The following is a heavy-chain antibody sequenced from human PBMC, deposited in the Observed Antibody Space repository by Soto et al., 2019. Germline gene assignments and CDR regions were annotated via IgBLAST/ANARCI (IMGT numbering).Heavy chain of an antibody. Sequence: QVQLVQSGAEVRMPGSSVKVSCKASGGTFSTYPINWVRQAPGHGLEWMGGIIPRFGTTNYAQKFKGRGTIAAVSPPSTANMEHRSLRAEDAAVYHCASGTTHRSSRYFWFDTRGQGTLVSISS. D-gene: IGHD6-13*01. CDR1: GGTFSTYP. CDR3: ASGTTHRSSRYFWFDT. V-gene: IGHV1-69*01. CDR2: IIPRFGTT. J-gene: IGHJ5*02.